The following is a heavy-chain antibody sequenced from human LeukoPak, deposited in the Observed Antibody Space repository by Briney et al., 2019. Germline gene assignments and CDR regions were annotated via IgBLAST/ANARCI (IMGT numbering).Heavy chain of an antibody. D-gene: IGHD3-22*01. V-gene: IGHV4-59*01. CDR1: GGSISSYY. CDR3: ARGDSSGYYSLDY. J-gene: IGHJ4*02. CDR2: IYYSGST. Sequence: PSETLSLTCTVSGGSISSYYWSWIRQPPGKGLEWIGYIYYSGSTNYNPSLKSRVTISVDTSKNQFSLKLSSVTAADTAVYYCARGDSSGYYSLDYWGQGTLVTVSS.